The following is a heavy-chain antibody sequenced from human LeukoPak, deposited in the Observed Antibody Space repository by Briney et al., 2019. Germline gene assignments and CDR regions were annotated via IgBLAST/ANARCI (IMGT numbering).Heavy chain of an antibody. V-gene: IGHV4-4*07. J-gene: IGHJ6*03. Sequence: KPSETLSLTCSVSGDSISTYYWSWIRQPAGKGLEWIGRIYTTGSTNYNPSLKSRVTMSVDTSKNQFSLKLSSVTAADTAVYYCRTTRGNSNPNYYYMDVWGKGTTVTVSS. CDR1: GDSISTYY. CDR2: IYTTGST. D-gene: IGHD4-11*01. CDR3: RTTRGNSNPNYYYMDV.